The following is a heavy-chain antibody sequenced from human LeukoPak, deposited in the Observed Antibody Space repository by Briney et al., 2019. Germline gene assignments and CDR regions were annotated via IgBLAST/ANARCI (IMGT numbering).Heavy chain of an antibody. V-gene: IGHV3-7*01. CDR2: INQDGSET. D-gene: IGHD3-10*01. J-gene: IGHJ4*02. CDR1: GFTFTNFW. CDR3: VKPSYSSSGSLN. Sequence: GGSLRLSCTASGFTFTNFWMSWVRQAPGMGLAWVATINQDGSETYFVDSVKGRFTISRDNAKNSLYLQMHSLRADDTAIYYCVKPSYSSSGSLNWGQGTLVTVSS.